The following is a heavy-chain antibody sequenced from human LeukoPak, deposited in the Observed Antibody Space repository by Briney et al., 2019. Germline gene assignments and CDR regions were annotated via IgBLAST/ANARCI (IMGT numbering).Heavy chain of an antibody. D-gene: IGHD1-26*01. J-gene: IGHJ4*02. Sequence: ASVKVSCKASGYTFTSYHMHWARQAPGQGVEWMGIINPSGGSTSYAQKFQGRVTVTRDTSTSTVDMELSSLMTEHTAVYCGASELSPSGNYDCWGQGTLVTVSS. CDR1: GYTFTSYH. CDR2: INPSGGST. CDR3: ASELSPSGNYDC. V-gene: IGHV1-46*01.